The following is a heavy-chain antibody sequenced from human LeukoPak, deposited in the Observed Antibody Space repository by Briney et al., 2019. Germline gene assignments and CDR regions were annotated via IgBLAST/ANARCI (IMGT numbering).Heavy chain of an antibody. D-gene: IGHD3-10*01. J-gene: IGHJ4*02. CDR2: IQYDGSNE. V-gene: IGHV3-30*02. Sequence: GGSLRLSCVTSGFTFNTHGMHWVRQAPGKGLEWVAFIQYDGSNEYYADSVKGRFTVSRDNSKYTVYLQMNSLRPEDTAVYYCARDGGLYSVVRGADYNCFDYWGQGTLVTVSS. CDR1: GFTFNTHG. CDR3: ARDGGLYSVVRGADYNCFDY.